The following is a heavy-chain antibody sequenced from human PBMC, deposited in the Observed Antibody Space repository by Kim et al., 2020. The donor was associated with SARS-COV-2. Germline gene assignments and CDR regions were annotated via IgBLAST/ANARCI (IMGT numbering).Heavy chain of an antibody. Sequence: SETLSLTCTVSGDSIRSYYWNWLRQPPGKGLEWIGYMFHSEGTHYNPSFQSRVTISADMSKNQFSLHLRSVTAADTAVYYCSRRICRVRSCGQDNWLDP. CDR2: MFHSEGT. D-gene: IGHD2-15*01. V-gene: IGHV4-59*08. CDR1: GDSIRSYY. J-gene: IGHJ5*02. CDR3: SRRICRVRSCGQDNWLDP.